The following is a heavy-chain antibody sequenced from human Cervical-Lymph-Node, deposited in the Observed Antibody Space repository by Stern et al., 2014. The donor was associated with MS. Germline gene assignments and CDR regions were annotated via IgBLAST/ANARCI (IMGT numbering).Heavy chain of an antibody. CDR1: GFVFRRYA. CDR2: ISYDGRDK. D-gene: IGHD1-26*01. Sequence: QVQLVESGGGVVQPGRSLRLSCAASGFVFRRYAIHWVRQAPGKGLEWVALISYDGRDKYYTDSVKGRFTVSRDNSNNTVDLEMNSLRLEDTAVYYCAKGGSGSYLDWGQGSLVTVSS. CDR3: AKGGSGSYLD. V-gene: IGHV3-30*04. J-gene: IGHJ4*02.